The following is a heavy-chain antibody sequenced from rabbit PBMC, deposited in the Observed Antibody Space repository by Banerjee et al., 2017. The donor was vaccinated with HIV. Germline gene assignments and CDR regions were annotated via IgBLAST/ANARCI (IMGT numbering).Heavy chain of an antibody. D-gene: IGHD1-1*01. CDR2: IGAGST. J-gene: IGHJ4*01. Sequence: EESGGDLVKPEGSLTLTCTASGFSFSSNYWLCWVRQAPGKGLEWIACIGAGSTYYATWAKGRFTISKTSSTTVTLQMTSLTAADTATYFCARSIYASSSGYYALWGPGTLVTVS. CDR1: GFSFSSNYW. CDR3: ARSIYASSSGYYAL. V-gene: IGHV1S45*01.